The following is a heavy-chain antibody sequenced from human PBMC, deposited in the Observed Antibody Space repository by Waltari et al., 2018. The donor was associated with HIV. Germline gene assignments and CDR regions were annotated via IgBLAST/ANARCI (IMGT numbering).Heavy chain of an antibody. J-gene: IGHJ5*01. CDR3: AGRTLDPLIPNNCFDF. CDR1: GGSLRDYY. Sequence: QVRLQQWGTGRLKPSETLSLTCAVSGGSLRDYYWAWIRQAPGKGLEWIGEINHSGTTLDSASLRSRVNMSINTVKNQFSLRLSSLSDADTAVYYCAGRTLDPLIPNNCFDFWGQGTLVIVSS. D-gene: IGHD2-2*02. V-gene: IGHV4-34*01. CDR2: INHSGTT.